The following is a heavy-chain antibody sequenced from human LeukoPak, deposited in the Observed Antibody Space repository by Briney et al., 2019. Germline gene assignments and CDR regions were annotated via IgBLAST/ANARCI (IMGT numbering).Heavy chain of an antibody. J-gene: IGHJ4*02. CDR1: GFTFSTYV. CDR2: IWHDGSNK. CDR3: ARDHTGNYCIDY. D-gene: IGHD1-26*01. V-gene: IGHV3-30*02. Sequence: PGGSLTLSCAASGFTFSTYVIHWVRQAPGKGLEWVALIWHDGSNKYYGDSVKGRFTISRDNSENTVYLQMNSLRAEDTAVYYCARDHTGNYCIDYWGQGTLVTVSS.